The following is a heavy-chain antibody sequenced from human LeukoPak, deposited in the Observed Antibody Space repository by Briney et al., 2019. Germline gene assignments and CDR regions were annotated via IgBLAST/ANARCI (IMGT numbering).Heavy chain of an antibody. V-gene: IGHV1-2*02. CDR2: INPNNGGT. Sequence: ASVKVSCKASGYTFTGYYMHWVRQAPGQGLEWMGWINPNNGGTNYAQKFQGRVTMARDTSISTAYMELSRLRSDDTAVYYCARGCSGGSCYYYSYMDVWGKGTTVTVSS. CDR1: GYTFTGYY. J-gene: IGHJ6*03. D-gene: IGHD2-15*01. CDR3: ARGCSGGSCYYYSYMDV.